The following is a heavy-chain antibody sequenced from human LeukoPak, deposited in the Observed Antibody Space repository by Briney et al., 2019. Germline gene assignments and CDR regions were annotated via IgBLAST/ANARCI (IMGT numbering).Heavy chain of an antibody. J-gene: IGHJ4*02. CDR3: ARDQEGFDY. CDR1: GYTFTSNY. Sequence: ASVKVSCKASGYTFTSNYRHWVRQAPGQGLEWMGMIYPRDGSTSYAQKFQGRVTVTRDTSTGTVHMELSGLRSEDTAVYYCARDQEGFDYWGQGTLVTVSS. V-gene: IGHV1-46*01. CDR2: IYPRDGST.